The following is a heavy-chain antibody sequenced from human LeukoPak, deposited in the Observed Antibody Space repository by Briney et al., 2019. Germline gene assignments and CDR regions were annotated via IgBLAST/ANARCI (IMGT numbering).Heavy chain of an antibody. J-gene: IGHJ5*02. CDR1: GFTFSSYA. V-gene: IGHV3-23*01. D-gene: IGHD6-13*01. Sequence: GGSLRLSCAASGFTFSSYAMSWVRQAPGKGLEWVSAISGSGGSTYYADSVKGRFTISRDNSRNTLYLQMNSLRAEDTAVYYCAKPPRYSSSWYPGATNPINNWFDPWGQGTLVTVSS. CDR3: AKPPRYSSSWYPGATNPINNWFDP. CDR2: ISGSGGST.